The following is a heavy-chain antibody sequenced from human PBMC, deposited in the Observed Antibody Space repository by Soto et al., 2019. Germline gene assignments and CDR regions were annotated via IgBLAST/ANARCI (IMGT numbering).Heavy chain of an antibody. V-gene: IGHV1-69*06. CDR1: GCTFSSYA. J-gene: IGHJ5*02. CDR3: ARGGAWDGELYPCGP. Sequence: QVQLVQSGAEVKKPGSSVKVSCKASGCTFSSYAISWVRQAPGQGLEWMGGIIPIFGTANYAEKFQGRVTFAAYKSTSGVYMELSSLKSEDTAVYSCARGGAWDGELYPCGPWGRGTLFTVS. CDR2: IIPIFGTA. D-gene: IGHD3-10*01.